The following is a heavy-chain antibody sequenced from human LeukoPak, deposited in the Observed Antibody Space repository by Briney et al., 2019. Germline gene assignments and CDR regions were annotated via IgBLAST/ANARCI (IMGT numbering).Heavy chain of an antibody. CDR1: GFTFSDYY. J-gene: IGHJ6*02. CDR2: ISSSGSTI. D-gene: IGHD3-10*01. V-gene: IGHV3-11*01. Sequence: GGSLRLSCAASGFTFSDYYMSWIRQAPGKGLEWVSYISSSGSTIYYADSVKGRFTISRDNAKNSLYLQMNSLRAEDTAVYYCASRRVGGSGRWGGMDVWGQGTTVTVSS. CDR3: ASRRVGGSGRWGGMDV.